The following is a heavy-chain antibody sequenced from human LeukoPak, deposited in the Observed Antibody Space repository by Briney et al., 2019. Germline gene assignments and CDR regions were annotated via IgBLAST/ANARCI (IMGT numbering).Heavy chain of an antibody. J-gene: IGHJ5*02. V-gene: IGHV1-18*01. CDR2: ISAYNGNT. CDR3: ARESSYYDFWSGYSLNWFDP. Sequence: GASVKVSCKASGYTFTSYGISWVRQAPGQGLEWMGWISAYNGNTNYAQKLQGRVTMTTDTSTSTADMELRSLRSDDTAVYYCARESSYYDFWSGYSLNWFDPWGQGTLVTVSS. D-gene: IGHD3-3*01. CDR1: GYTFTSYG.